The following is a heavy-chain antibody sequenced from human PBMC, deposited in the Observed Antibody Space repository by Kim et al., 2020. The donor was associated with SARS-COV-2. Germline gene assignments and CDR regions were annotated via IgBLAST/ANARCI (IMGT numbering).Heavy chain of an antibody. V-gene: IGHV4-30-2*01. D-gene: IGHD3-10*01. J-gene: IGHJ2*01. CDR3: ARVGRRAREAMNWYFDL. Sequence: LKSRVTISVDRSKNQFSLKLSSVTAADTAVYYCARVGRRAREAMNWYFDLWGRGTLVTVSS.